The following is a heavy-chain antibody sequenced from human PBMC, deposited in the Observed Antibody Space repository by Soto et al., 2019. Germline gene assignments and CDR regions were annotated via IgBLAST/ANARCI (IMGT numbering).Heavy chain of an antibody. V-gene: IGHV1-58*02. D-gene: IGHD3-9*01. J-gene: IGHJ3*02. CDR3: AAASYYDILSPLAFDI. CDR2: IVAGSGNT. CDR1: GFTFTSSA. Sequence: GASVKVSCKASGFTFTSSAMQWVRQARGQRLEWIGWIVAGSGNTNYAQKFQERVTITRDMSTSTAYMELSSLRSEGTAVYYCAAASYYDILSPLAFDIWGQGTIVTDSS.